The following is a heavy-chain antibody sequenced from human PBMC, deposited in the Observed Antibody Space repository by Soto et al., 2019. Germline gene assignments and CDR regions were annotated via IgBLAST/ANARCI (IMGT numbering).Heavy chain of an antibody. CDR2: IYPGDSDT. CDR1: GCSFTTWW. CDR3: TRSGRNGYYGMDV. D-gene: IGHD1-26*01. Sequence: ESEKISDQGSGCSFTTWWIGWVRQMPGKGLEWMGVIYPGDSDTRSSPSCQGRVIISADKSINTAHLQWSSLKASDTAMYFCTRSGRNGYYGMDVWGQGTTVTVSS. J-gene: IGHJ6*02. V-gene: IGHV5-51*01.